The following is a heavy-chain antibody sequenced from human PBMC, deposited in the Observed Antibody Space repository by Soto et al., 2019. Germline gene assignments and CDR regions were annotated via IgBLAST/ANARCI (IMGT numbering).Heavy chain of an antibody. CDR1: GFSLTTSDMG. CDR2: IYWNDEK. V-gene: IGHV2-5*01. D-gene: IGHD2-2*01. CDR3: AHGRGSSNPPTIDY. J-gene: IGHJ4*02. Sequence: SGPTLVNPTQTLTLTCTFSGFSLTTSDMGVGWIRQPPGKALEWLALIYWNDEKRYSPSLKSRLTITKDTSKNQVVLTMTNMDPVHTATYSGAHGRGSSNPPTIDYWGQGFLVTAS.